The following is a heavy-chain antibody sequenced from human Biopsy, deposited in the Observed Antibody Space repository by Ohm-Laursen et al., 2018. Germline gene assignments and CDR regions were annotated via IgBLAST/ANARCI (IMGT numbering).Heavy chain of an antibody. CDR1: GGSFTGHY. Sequence: TLSLTCTVSGGSFTGHYWTWIRQPPGKGLEWIGEINHSGSTDYNPSLKSRVTISKDTSKNQFSLQLSSVTAADTAVYYCARTPRDSFWSGSYKRGLWFDPWGQGTLVTVSS. J-gene: IGHJ5*02. CDR3: ARTPRDSFWSGSYKRGLWFDP. D-gene: IGHD3-3*01. CDR2: INHSGST. V-gene: IGHV4-34*01.